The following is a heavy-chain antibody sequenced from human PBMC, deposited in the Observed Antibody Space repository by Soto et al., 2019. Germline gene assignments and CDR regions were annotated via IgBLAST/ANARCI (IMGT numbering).Heavy chain of an antibody. CDR3: AKGGGRPHDAFDI. V-gene: IGHV3-30*18. CDR1: GFTFSAYG. Sequence: GGSLRLSCEVSGFTFSAYGMHWVRQAPGKGLEWVAAISHDGTNKNYGDSVKGRFTIPRDNSKKTLYLQMNSLRAEDTAVYYCAKGGGRPHDAFDIWGQGTMVTVSS. D-gene: IGHD3-10*01. J-gene: IGHJ3*02. CDR2: ISHDGTNK.